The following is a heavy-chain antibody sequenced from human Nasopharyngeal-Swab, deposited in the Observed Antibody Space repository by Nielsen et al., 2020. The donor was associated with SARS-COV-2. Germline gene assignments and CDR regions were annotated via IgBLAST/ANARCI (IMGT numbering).Heavy chain of an antibody. V-gene: IGHV4-39*01. D-gene: IGHD1-14*01. CDR3: ARSTLTYYFDY. J-gene: IGHJ4*02. CDR2: IYYSGST. Sequence: SETLSLTCTVSGSSISSSSYYWGWIRQPPGKGLEWIGSIYYSGSTYYNPSLKSRVTISVDTSKNQFSLKLSSVTAADTAVYYCARSTLTYYFDYWGQGTLVTVSS. CDR1: GSSISSSSYY.